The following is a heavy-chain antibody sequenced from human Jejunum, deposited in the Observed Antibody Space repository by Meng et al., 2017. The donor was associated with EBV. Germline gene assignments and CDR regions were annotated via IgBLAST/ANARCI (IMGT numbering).Heavy chain of an antibody. CDR2: MNPSSDDT. V-gene: IGHV1-8*01. CDR3: ARAVGAAGSMVNFDY. Sequence: RVVPSGAEVKKPGAAVKVSCKASGYTFTSNDINWVRQATGQGLEWIGWMNPSSDDTGFAQKFQGRVTVTRDNSINTAYMELSSLTSDDTAVYYCARAVGAAGSMVNFDYWGQGTLVTVSS. D-gene: IGHD6-13*01. CDR1: GYTFTSND. J-gene: IGHJ4*02.